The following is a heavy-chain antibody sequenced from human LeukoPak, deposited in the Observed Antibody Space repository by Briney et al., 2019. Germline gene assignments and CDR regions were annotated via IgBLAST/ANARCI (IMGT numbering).Heavy chain of an antibody. CDR2: MNPNSGNT. CDR1: GYTFTSYD. CDR3: ATAPSRHRYFDWLLYGGGDY. Sequence: ASVKVSCKASGYTFTSYDINWVRQATGQGLEWMGWMNPNSGNTGYAQKFQGRVTMTRNTSISTAYMELSSLRSEDTAVYYCATAPSRHRYFDWLLYGGGDYWGQGTLVTVSS. D-gene: IGHD3-9*01. J-gene: IGHJ4*02. V-gene: IGHV1-8*01.